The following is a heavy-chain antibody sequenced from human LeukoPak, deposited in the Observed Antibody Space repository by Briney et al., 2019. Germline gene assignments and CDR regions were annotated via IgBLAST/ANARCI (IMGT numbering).Heavy chain of an antibody. Sequence: ASVTVSCKASGYTFTSYSINWVRQAPGQGLEWMGWISAYNGNTKYVQKLQGRVSMTTDTSASIAYMGLRSLRSDDTAVYYCARGLGGSGSYFLTFDHWGQGTLVTVSS. CDR3: ARGLGGSGSYFLTFDH. V-gene: IGHV1-18*01. CDR1: GYTFTSYS. CDR2: ISAYNGNT. D-gene: IGHD1-26*01. J-gene: IGHJ4*02.